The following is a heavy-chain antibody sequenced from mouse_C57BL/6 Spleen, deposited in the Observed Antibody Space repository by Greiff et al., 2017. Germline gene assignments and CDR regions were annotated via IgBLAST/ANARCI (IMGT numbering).Heavy chain of an antibody. Sequence: QVQLQQPGAELVKPGASVKLSCKASGYTFTSYWMQWVKQRPGQGLEWIGEIDPSDSYTNYNQKFKGKATLTVDTASSTAYMQLSSLTSEDSAVYYCARCTTVVEEPYNFDYWGQGTTLTVSS. CDR2: IDPSDSYT. J-gene: IGHJ2*01. V-gene: IGHV1-50*01. CDR3: ARCTTVVEEPYNFDY. D-gene: IGHD1-1*01. CDR1: GYTFTSYW.